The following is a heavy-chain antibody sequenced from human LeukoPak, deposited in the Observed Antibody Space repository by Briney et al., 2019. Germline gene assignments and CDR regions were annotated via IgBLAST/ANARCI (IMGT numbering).Heavy chain of an antibody. CDR1: GYTLTELS. Sequence: ASVKVSCKVSGYTLTELSMHWVRQAPGKGLEWMGGFDPEDGETIYAQKFQGRVTMTEDTSTDTAYMELSSLRSEDTAVYYCATFRLERPSRQPMDVRGKGTTVTVSS. CDR3: ATFRLERPSRQPMDV. V-gene: IGHV1-24*01. J-gene: IGHJ6*04. D-gene: IGHD1-1*01. CDR2: FDPEDGET.